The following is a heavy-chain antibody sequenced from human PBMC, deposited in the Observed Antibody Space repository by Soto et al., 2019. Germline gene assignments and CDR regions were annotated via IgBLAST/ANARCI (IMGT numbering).Heavy chain of an antibody. CDR1: GRSISSGGYS. J-gene: IGHJ4*02. CDR2: IYHTGST. CDR3: ARGGKTVTTFDY. Sequence: QRQLQDSASGLVKPSQTLSLTCAVSGRSISSGGYSWSWIRQPPGKGLEWIGYIYHTGSTYYNPSLKRRVTLSVDRSKNQFSLKLSSVTAADTAVYYCARGGKTVTTFDYWGQGTLVTVSS. D-gene: IGHD4-17*01. V-gene: IGHV4-30-2*01.